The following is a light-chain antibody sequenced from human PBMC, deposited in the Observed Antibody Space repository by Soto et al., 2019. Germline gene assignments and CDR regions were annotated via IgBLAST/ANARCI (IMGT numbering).Light chain of an antibody. Sequence: DMEMTQSPSSLAAFVGDRVTITCRASQSISNYLNWYQHKPGKIPKILIYAASSLQSGVPTKFSCSGSGTDFTLTINSLQPEDFATYYCQQSYGTPLTFGGGTKIEIK. V-gene: IGKV1-39*01. J-gene: IGKJ4*01. CDR2: AAS. CDR1: QSISNY. CDR3: QQSYGTPLT.